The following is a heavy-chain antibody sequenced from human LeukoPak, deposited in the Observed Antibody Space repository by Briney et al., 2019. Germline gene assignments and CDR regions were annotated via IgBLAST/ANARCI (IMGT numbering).Heavy chain of an antibody. CDR3: ARELLKGELLRPGGAFDI. J-gene: IGHJ3*02. CDR1: GGSISSGGYY. Sequence: PSETLSLTCTVSGGSISSGGYYWSWIRQPPGKGLEWIGYIYHSGSTYYNPSLKSRVTISVDRSKNQFSLKLSSVTAADTAVYYCARELLKGELLRPGGAFDIWGQGTMVTVSS. V-gene: IGHV4-30-2*01. CDR2: IYHSGST. D-gene: IGHD1-26*01.